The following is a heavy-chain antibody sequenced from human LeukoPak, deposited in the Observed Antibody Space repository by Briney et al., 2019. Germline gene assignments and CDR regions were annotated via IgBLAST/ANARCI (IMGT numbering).Heavy chain of an antibody. CDR2: IYYSGST. CDR1: GGSISSYY. D-gene: IGHD3-10*01. J-gene: IGHJ3*02. V-gene: IGHV4-59*01. Sequence: PSETLSLTCTVSGGSISSYYWSWIRQPPGKGLEWIGYIYYSGSTNYNPSLKSRVTISVDTSKNQFSLKLSSVTAADTAVYYCAREDFEGSGTPSGAFDIWGQGTMVTVSS. CDR3: AREDFEGSGTPSGAFDI.